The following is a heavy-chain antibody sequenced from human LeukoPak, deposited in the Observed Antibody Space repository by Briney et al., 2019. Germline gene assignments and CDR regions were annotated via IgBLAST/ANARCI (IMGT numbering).Heavy chain of an antibody. V-gene: IGHV3-33*01. CDR3: ARKSVVTPALDY. J-gene: IGHJ4*02. CDR2: IWYDGSNK. CDR1: GFTFSSYG. D-gene: IGHD2-21*02. Sequence: GGSLRLSCAASGFTFSSYGMHWVRQAPGKGLEWVAVIWYDGSNKYYADSVKGRFTISRDNSKNTLYLQMNSLRAEDTAVYYCARKSVVTPALDYWGQGTLVTVSS.